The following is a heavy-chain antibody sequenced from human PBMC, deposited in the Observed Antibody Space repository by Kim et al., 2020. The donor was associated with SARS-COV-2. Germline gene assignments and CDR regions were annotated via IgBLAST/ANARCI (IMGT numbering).Heavy chain of an antibody. Sequence: GGSLRLSCAASGFTFSSYAMSWVRQAPGKGLEWVSAISGSGGSTYYADSVKGRFTISRDNSKNTLYLQMNSLRAEDTAVYYCAKGLGYCSSTSCYASYYYYYFGMDVWRQGTTVTVSS. V-gene: IGHV3-23*01. CDR2: ISGSGGST. J-gene: IGHJ6*02. D-gene: IGHD2-2*01. CDR3: AKGLGYCSSTSCYASYYYYYFGMDV. CDR1: GFTFSSYA.